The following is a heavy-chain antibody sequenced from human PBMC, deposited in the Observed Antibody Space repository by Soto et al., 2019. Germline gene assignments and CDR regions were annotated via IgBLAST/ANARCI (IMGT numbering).Heavy chain of an antibody. CDR3: ARDSTLQYCSSTSCYGYYGMDV. V-gene: IGHV3-33*01. CDR1: EFTFSSYG. Sequence: PLRHSCTASEFTFSSYGRHWVRKNPCKGLECVSVIWYDGSNKYYADSVKGRFTISRDNSKNTLYLQMNSLRAEDTAVYYCARDSTLQYCSSTSCYGYYGMDVWGQGTTVTVSS. CDR2: IWYDGSNK. D-gene: IGHD2-2*01. J-gene: IGHJ6*02.